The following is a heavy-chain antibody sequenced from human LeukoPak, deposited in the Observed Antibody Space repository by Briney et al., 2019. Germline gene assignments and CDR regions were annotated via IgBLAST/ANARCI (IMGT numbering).Heavy chain of an antibody. D-gene: IGHD2-21*02. V-gene: IGHV3-66*01. CDR2: IYGGGST. J-gene: IGHJ6*02. CDR3: ARGSCGGDCYYYYYGMDV. CDR1: GFTVSNNF. Sequence: GGSLRLSCAASGFTVSNNFLSWVRQAPGKGLEWVSLIYGGGSTYSADSVKGRFTISRDNSKNTLYLQMNSLRAEDSAVYYCARGSCGGDCYYYYYGMDVWALGTTVTVSS.